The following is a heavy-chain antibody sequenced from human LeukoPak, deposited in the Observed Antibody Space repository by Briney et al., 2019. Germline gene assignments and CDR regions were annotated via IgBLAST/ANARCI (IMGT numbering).Heavy chain of an antibody. J-gene: IGHJ4*02. CDR2: INHSGST. CDR1: GGSFSGYY. V-gene: IGHV4-34*01. Sequence: AETLDLTCAVYGGSFSGYYWSWIRQPPGKGLEWSGEINHSGSTNYNPSLKSRVTISVDTSKNQFSLKLSSVTTADTAVYYCARLDYAFWSGYRFDYWGQGTLVTVSS. CDR3: ARLDYAFWSGYRFDY. D-gene: IGHD3-3*01.